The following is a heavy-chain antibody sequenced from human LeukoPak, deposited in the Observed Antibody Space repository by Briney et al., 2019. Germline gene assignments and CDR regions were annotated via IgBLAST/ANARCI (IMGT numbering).Heavy chain of an antibody. CDR3: ARARALPYYFDY. CDR1: GGSFSGYY. Sequence: SETLSLTCAVYGGSFSGYYWSWIRQPPGKGLEWIGEINHSGSTNYNPSLKSRVTISVDTSKNQFSLKLSSVTAVDTAVYYCARARALPYYFDYWGQGTLVTVSS. CDR2: INHSGST. J-gene: IGHJ4*02. V-gene: IGHV4-34*01.